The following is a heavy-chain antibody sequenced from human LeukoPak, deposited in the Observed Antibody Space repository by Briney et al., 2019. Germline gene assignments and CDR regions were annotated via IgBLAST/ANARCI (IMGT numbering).Heavy chain of an antibody. V-gene: IGHV3-7*01. CDR1: GFTFSDYW. D-gene: IGHD6-13*01. CDR3: ARDGTAAGLYFDL. CDR2: INQNGGEN. J-gene: IGHJ4*01. Sequence: GGSLRLSCAVSGFTFSDYWMNWVRQAPGKGLEWVASINQNGGENSYVDSVKGRSTISRDNPKNSLYLQMSSLRAEDTAVYYCARDGTAAGLYFDLWGQGSLVTVSS.